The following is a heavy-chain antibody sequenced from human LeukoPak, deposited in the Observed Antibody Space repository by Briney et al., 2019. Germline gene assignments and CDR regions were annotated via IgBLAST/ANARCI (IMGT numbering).Heavy chain of an antibody. V-gene: IGHV3-30*04. CDR1: GFTFSSYA. Sequence: GGSLSLSCSASGFTFSSYAMQWVRQAPGKGLGWVAVISYDGRKKFYGDSVKGRVTISRDNSKNTLYLQMNSLRAEDTSVYYCAVEGIAAAGILDYWGQGTLVTVSS. CDR3: AVEGIAAAGILDY. CDR2: ISYDGRKK. J-gene: IGHJ4*02. D-gene: IGHD6-13*01.